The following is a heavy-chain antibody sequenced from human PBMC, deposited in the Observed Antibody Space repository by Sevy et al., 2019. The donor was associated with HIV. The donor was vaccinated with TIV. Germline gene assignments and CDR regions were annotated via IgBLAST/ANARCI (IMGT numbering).Heavy chain of an antibody. CDR3: ARRTVTTLSNYYYYYMDV. CDR2: ISSSSSYI. Sequence: VGSLRLSCAASGFTFSSYSMNWVRQAPGQGLEWVSSISSSSSYIYYADSVKGRFTISRDNAKNSLYLQMNSLRAEDTAVYYCARRTVTTLSNYYYYYMDVWGKGTTVTVSS. V-gene: IGHV3-21*01. D-gene: IGHD4-17*01. CDR1: GFTFSSYS. J-gene: IGHJ6*03.